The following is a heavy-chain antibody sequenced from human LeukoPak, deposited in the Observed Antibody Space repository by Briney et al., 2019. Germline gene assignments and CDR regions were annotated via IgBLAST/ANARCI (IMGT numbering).Heavy chain of an antibody. D-gene: IGHD6-13*01. J-gene: IGHJ4*02. CDR3: ARGVTSAWYLRYYFEY. Sequence: PGGSLRLSCAASGFIFSSYWMSWVRQVPGKGLEWVANIKQDGTETSYVDSVEGRFTISRDNAKNSLFLQMNSLRADDPALYYCARGVTSAWYLRYYFEYWGQGIMVTVSS. V-gene: IGHV3-7*03. CDR1: GFIFSSYW. CDR2: IKQDGTET.